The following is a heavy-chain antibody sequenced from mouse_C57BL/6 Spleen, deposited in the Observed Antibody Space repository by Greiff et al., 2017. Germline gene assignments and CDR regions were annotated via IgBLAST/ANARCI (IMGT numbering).Heavy chain of an antibody. V-gene: IGHV1-26*01. D-gene: IGHD1-1*01. Sequence: EVQLQQSGPELVKPGASVKISCKASGYTFTDYYMNWVKQSHGKSLEWIGDINPNNGGTSYNQKLKGKATLTVDKSSRKAYMELRSLTSEDSAVYYCARDYYGSSWYFDYWGQGTILTVSS. CDR1: GYTFTDYY. CDR2: INPNNGGT. J-gene: IGHJ2*01. CDR3: ARDYYGSSWYFDY.